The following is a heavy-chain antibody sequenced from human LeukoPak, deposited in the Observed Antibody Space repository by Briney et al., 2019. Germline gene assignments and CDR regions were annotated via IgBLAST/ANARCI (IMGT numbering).Heavy chain of an antibody. CDR1: GGTFSSYA. J-gene: IGHJ6*04. CDR2: IIPIFGTA. D-gene: IGHD2-2*01. Sequence: SVKVSCKASGGTFSSYAISWVRQAPGQGLEWMGGIIPIFGTANYAQKFQGRVTITADKSTSTAYMELSSLRSEDTAVYYCARSTLYCSSTSCYVSYYYGTDVWGKGTTVTVSS. V-gene: IGHV1-69*06. CDR3: ARSTLYCSSTSCYVSYYYGTDV.